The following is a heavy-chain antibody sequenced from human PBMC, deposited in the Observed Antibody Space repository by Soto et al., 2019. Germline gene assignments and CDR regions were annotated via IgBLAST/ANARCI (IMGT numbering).Heavy chain of an antibody. CDR1: GFTFDTYA. V-gene: IGHV3-23*01. J-gene: IGHJ4*01. CDR3: VRKNPGTRPFDY. CDR2: IGTDSNT. Sequence: SCKASGFTFDTYAMNCVRQAPGKGLAWVSAIGTDSNTYYADSVKGRFTISRDNSRTTLYLQMNSLRAEDTALYYCVRKNPGTRPFDYWGQGTLVTVSS.